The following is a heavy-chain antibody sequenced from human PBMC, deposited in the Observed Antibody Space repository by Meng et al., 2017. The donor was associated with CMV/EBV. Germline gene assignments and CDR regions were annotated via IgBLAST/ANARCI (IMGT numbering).Heavy chain of an antibody. J-gene: IGHJ4*02. CDR3: ARGGASSGYDLVDY. Sequence: QVQRVQAGAEVKKPGPSGKVSCKASGYTFTSYGISWVRQATGQGLEWMGWISAYNGNTNYAQKLQGRVTMTTDTSTSTAYMELRSLRSDDTAVYYCARGGASSGYDLVDYWGQGTLVTVSS. CDR1: GYTFTSYG. CDR2: ISAYNGNT. V-gene: IGHV1-18*01. D-gene: IGHD5-12*01.